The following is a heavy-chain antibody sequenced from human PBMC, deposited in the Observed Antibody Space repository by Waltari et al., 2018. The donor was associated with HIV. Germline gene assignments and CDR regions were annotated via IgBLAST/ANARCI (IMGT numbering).Heavy chain of an antibody. Sequence: QLEESGGDLVQPGGSLGLSCAASGFPFNRYNMNWARHFPGKGLEWIAFISSDSKIIYYADSVKGRFTISRDNAKSSLYLQVNNLRAEDSATYYCSRGGSKYFYVGGGDLWGQGTPVTVSS. CDR1: GFPFNRYN. D-gene: IGHD5-12*01. CDR3: SRGGSKYFYVGGGDL. CDR2: ISSDSKII. V-gene: IGHV3-48*04. J-gene: IGHJ5*02.